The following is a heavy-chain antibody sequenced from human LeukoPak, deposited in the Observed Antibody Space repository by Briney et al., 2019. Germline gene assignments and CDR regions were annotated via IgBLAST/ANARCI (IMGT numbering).Heavy chain of an antibody. Sequence: SETLSLTCTVSGGSVSNYYWSSIRQPPEKGLEWIGHIYYSGSTNYNPSLKSRVTISVDTSKNQFSLKLSSVTAADTAVYYCARGNYYDSSGFFRSYYYYYMDVWGKGTTVTISS. V-gene: IGHV4-59*02. D-gene: IGHD3-22*01. CDR2: IYYSGST. J-gene: IGHJ6*03. CDR1: GGSVSNYY. CDR3: ARGNYYDSSGFFRSYYYYYMDV.